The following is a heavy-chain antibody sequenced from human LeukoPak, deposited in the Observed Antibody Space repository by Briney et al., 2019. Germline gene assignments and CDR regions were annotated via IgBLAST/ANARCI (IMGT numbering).Heavy chain of an antibody. Sequence: GGSLKVSCEASGFTFSSYNMNWVRQAPGQGLEWVSSISSSSSYIYYADSVKGRFTISRDNAKNSLYLQMNSLRAEDTAVYYCARDRYSSGWQGGFDYWGQGTLVTVSS. CDR1: GFTFSSYN. V-gene: IGHV3-21*01. J-gene: IGHJ4*02. D-gene: IGHD6-19*01. CDR2: ISSSSSYI. CDR3: ARDRYSSGWQGGFDY.